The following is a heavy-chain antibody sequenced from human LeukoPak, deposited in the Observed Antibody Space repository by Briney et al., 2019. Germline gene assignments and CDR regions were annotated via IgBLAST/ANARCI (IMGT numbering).Heavy chain of an antibody. D-gene: IGHD3-10*01. V-gene: IGHV3-66*01. CDR2: IYSGGST. J-gene: IGHJ4*02. CDR3: ARDYGFFDY. CDR1: VFTVSSNY. Sequence: GGSLRLSCAAPVFTVSSNYMSWVRQAPGKGLEWVSVIYSGGSTYYADSVKGRFTISRDNSKNTLYLQMNSLRAEDTAVYYCARDYGFFDYWGQGTLVTVSS.